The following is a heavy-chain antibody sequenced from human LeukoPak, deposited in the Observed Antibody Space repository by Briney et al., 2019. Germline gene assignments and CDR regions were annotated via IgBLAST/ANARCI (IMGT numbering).Heavy chain of an antibody. J-gene: IGHJ6*03. D-gene: IGHD2-15*01. CDR2: IYYSGST. V-gene: IGHV4-59*01. Sequence: SETLSLTCAVYGGSFSGYYWSWIRQPPGKDLEWIGYIYYSGSTNYNPSLKSRVTISVDASKNQFSLKLSSVTAADTAVYYCAAGQRGTYSSPLYYYYYYMDVWGKGTTVTVSS. CDR3: AAGQRGTYSSPLYYYYYYMDV. CDR1: GGSFSGYY.